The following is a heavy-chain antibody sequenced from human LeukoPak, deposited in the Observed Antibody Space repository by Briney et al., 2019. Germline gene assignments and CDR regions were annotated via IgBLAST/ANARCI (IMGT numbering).Heavy chain of an antibody. J-gene: IGHJ4*02. D-gene: IGHD3-22*01. V-gene: IGHV3-66*01. CDR2: IYGGGTT. CDR1: GFTVSSNY. Sequence: PGGSLRLSCAASGFTVSSNYMTWVRQAPGKGLEWVSVIYGGGTTYYADSVKDRFSISRDNSKNTLYLQMNSLRAEDTAVYYCASRFNYHDSSDHAYYFDYWGQGTLVTVSS. CDR3: ASRFNYHDSSDHAYYFDY.